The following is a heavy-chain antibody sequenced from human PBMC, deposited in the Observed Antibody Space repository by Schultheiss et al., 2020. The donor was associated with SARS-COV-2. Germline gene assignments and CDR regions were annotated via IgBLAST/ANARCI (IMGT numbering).Heavy chain of an antibody. CDR1: GGSISSSTYY. J-gene: IGHJ4*02. CDR3: AGSGYKFGARW. Sequence: SETLSLTCAVSGGSISSSTYYWAWIRQPPGKGLEWIGSIYYSGSTNYNPSLKSRVITSVDTSKNQFSLKLSSVTAADTAVYYCAGSGYKFGARWWGQGTLVTVAS. D-gene: IGHD5-18*01. CDR2: IYYSGST. V-gene: IGHV4-39*07.